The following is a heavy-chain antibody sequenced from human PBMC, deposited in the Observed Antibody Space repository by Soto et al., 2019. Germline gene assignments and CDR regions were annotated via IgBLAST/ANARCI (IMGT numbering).Heavy chain of an antibody. D-gene: IGHD6-13*01. Sequence: GGSLRLSCAASGFTFSSYGMHWVRQAPGKGLEWVAVISYDGSNKYYADSVKGRFTISRDNSKNTLYLQMNSLRAEDTAVYYCAKESRYSSSWYPLYYYGMDVWGQGTTVTVSS. CDR3: AKESRYSSSWYPLYYYGMDV. CDR1: GFTFSSYG. J-gene: IGHJ6*02. V-gene: IGHV3-30*18. CDR2: ISYDGSNK.